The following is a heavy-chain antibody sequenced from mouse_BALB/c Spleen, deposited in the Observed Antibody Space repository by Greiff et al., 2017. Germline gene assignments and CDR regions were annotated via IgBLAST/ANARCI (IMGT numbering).Heavy chain of an antibody. J-gene: IGHJ4*01. V-gene: IGHV1-87*01. CDR2: IYPGDGDT. CDR1: GYTFTSYW. Sequence: QVQLQQSGAELARPGASVKLSCKASGYTFTSYWMQWVKQRPGQGLEWIGAIYPGDGDTRYTQKFKGKATLTADKSSSTAYMQLSSLASEDSAVYYCARYDTMNAMDYWGQGTSVTVSS. CDR3: ARYDTMNAMDY. D-gene: IGHD2-4*01.